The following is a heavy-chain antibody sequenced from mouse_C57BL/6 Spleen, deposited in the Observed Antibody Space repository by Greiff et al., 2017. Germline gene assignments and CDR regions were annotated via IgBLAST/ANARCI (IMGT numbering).Heavy chain of an antibody. CDR2: ISYSGST. J-gene: IGHJ1*03. V-gene: IGHV3-1*01. CDR3: ARDSNYWYFDV. D-gene: IGHD2-5*01. Sequence: DVQLQESGPGMVKPSQSLSLTCTVTGYSITSGYDWHWIRHFPGNKLEWMGYISYSGSTNYNPSLKSRISITHDTSKNHFFLKLNSVTTEDTATYYCARDSNYWYFDVWGTGTTVTVSS. CDR1: GYSITSGYD.